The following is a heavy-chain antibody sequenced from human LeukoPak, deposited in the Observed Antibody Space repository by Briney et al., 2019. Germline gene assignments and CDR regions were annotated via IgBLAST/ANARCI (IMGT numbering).Heavy chain of an antibody. D-gene: IGHD3-22*01. V-gene: IGHV3-21*01. CDR3: ARDYYGSSGYQVYFDY. J-gene: IGHJ4*02. CDR1: GFTFSSYS. Sequence: PGGSLRLSCAASGFTFSSYSMNWVRQAPGKGLEWVSSISSSSSYIYYADSVKGRFTISRDNAKNSLYLQMNSLRAEDTAVYYCARDYYGSSGYQVYFDYWGQGTLVTVSS. CDR2: ISSSSSYI.